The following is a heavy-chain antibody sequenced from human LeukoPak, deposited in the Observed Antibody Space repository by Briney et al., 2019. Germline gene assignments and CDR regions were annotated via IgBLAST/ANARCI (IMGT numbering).Heavy chain of an antibody. Sequence: PSETLSLTCTVSGGSISSYYWSWIRQPPGKGLEWIGYIYYSGITNYNPSLESRVTISVDTSKNQFSLKLSSVTAADTAVYYRARGSGSRRSFDSWGQGTLVTVSS. J-gene: IGHJ4*02. CDR1: GGSISSYY. D-gene: IGHD3-3*01. V-gene: IGHV4-59*01. CDR3: ARGSGSRRSFDS. CDR2: IYYSGIT.